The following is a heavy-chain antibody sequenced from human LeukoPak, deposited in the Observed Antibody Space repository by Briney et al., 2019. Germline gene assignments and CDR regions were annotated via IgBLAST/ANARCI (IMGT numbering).Heavy chain of an antibody. CDR3: ARSSYSSSSSV. J-gene: IGHJ3*01. Sequence: GGSLRLSCAVSGFTFSGFWMSWSRQAPGKGLEWVASINSDGSEGYYADVVKGRFTISRDNAKNSLYLQINTLRAEDTAVYYCARSSYSSSSSVWGQGTMVTVSS. CDR2: INSDGSEG. CDR1: GFTFSGFW. D-gene: IGHD6-6*01. V-gene: IGHV3-7*03.